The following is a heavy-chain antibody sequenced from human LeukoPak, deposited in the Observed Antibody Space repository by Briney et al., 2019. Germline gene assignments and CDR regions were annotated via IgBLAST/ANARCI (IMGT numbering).Heavy chain of an antibody. V-gene: IGHV3-21*01. J-gene: IGHJ4*02. CDR1: GFTFSSYR. CDR3: ARDPWTNSDNDGFDY. D-gene: IGHD5-12*01. CDR2: ISSSSSYI. Sequence: GGSLRLSCAASGFTFSSYRMNWVRQAPGRGLEWVSSISSSSSYIYYADSVKGRFTISRDNAKNSQYLQMNSLRAEDTAVYYCARDPWTNSDNDGFDYWGQGTLVTVSS.